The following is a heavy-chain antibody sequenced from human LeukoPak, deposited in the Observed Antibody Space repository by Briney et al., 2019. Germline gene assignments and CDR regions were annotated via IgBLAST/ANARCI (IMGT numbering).Heavy chain of an antibody. V-gene: IGHV1-2*02. CDR2: INPNSGGT. J-gene: IGHJ4*02. Sequence: ASVKVSCKASGYTFSGYYMHWVRQAPGQGLEWMGWINPNSGGTNCALKFQGRVTMTRDTSISTAYMELSRLRFDDTAVYYCASGSSYDSSGRGFDYWGQGTLVTVSS. CDR1: GYTFSGYY. D-gene: IGHD3-22*01. CDR3: ASGSSYDSSGRGFDY.